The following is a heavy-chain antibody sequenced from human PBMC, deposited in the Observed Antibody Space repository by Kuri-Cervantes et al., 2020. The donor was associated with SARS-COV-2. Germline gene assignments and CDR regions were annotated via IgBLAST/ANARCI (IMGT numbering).Heavy chain of an antibody. CDR2: VSWNGSRT. CDR3: VRHKAAAGIVAPD. J-gene: IGHJ4*02. CDR1: GFTFSNSD. Sequence: GGSLRLSCAASGFTFSNSDMNWVRQAPGKGLEWVSGVSWNGSRTHYADSVKGRFIISRDNSRNFLYQQMNSLRPGDMAVYYCVRHKAAAGIVAPDWGQGTLVTVSS. D-gene: IGHD6-13*01. V-gene: IGHV3-19*01.